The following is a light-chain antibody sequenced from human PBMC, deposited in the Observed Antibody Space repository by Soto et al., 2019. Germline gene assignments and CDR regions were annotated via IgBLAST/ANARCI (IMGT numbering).Light chain of an antibody. CDR2: STS. CDR3: FLYYGGGQPWV. V-gene: IGLV7-43*01. Sequence: QAVVTQEPSLTVPPGGTVTLTCASGTGAVTSNYYANWFQQKPGQVPRTLIYSTSNKHSWTPARFSGSLLGGKAALTLSGAQPEDEAEYYCFLYYGGGQPWVFGGGTKLTVL. CDR1: TGAVTSNYY. J-gene: IGLJ3*02.